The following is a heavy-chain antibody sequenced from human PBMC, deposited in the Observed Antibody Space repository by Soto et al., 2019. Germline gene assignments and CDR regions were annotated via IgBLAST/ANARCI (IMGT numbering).Heavy chain of an antibody. Sequence: SVKVSCKASGGTFSSYAISWVRQAPGQGLEWMGGIIPIFGTANYAQKFQGRVTITADESTSTAYMELSSLRSEDTAVYYCARGEGSGYPYYYGMDVWGQGTTVTVS. J-gene: IGHJ6*02. D-gene: IGHD3-3*01. CDR2: IIPIFGTA. V-gene: IGHV1-69*13. CDR3: ARGEGSGYPYYYGMDV. CDR1: GGTFSSYA.